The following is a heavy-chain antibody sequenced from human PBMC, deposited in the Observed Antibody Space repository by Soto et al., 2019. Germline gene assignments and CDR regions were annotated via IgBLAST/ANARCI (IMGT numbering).Heavy chain of an antibody. CDR2: IYPGDSDT. CDR1: GYSFTSYW. CDR3: ARLRPRRIQLWSLGAFDY. V-gene: IGHV5-51*01. J-gene: IGHJ4*02. D-gene: IGHD5-18*01. Sequence: PGESLKISCKGSGYSFTSYWIGWVRQMPGKGLEWMGIIYPGDSDTRYSPSFQGQVTVSADKSISTAYLQWSSLKASDTDMYCCARLRPRRIQLWSLGAFDYWGQGTLVTVSS.